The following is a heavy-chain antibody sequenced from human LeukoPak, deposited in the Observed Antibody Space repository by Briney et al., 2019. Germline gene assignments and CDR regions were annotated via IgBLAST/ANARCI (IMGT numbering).Heavy chain of an antibody. V-gene: IGHV3-15*01. CDR1: GFTFSNAW. CDR3: TTDDSNYYYDSSGYYYGY. CDR2: IKRKNDDRTT. Sequence: PGGSVRLSCAASGFTFSNAWVSWVRQAPGGGREWVGRIKRKNDDRTTDYAAPVKGRFTISRDDSKNPLYLQMNSLKTEDTAVYYCTTDDSNYYYDSSGYYYGYWGQGTLVTVSS. D-gene: IGHD3-22*01. J-gene: IGHJ4*02.